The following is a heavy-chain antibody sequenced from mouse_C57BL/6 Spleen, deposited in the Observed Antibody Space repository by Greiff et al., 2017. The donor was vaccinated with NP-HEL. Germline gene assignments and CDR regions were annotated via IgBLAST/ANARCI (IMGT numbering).Heavy chain of an antibody. Sequence: VQLQQSGAELAKPGASVKLSCKASGYTFTSYWMHWVKQRPGQGLEWIGYINSSSGYTKYNQKFKDKATLTADKSSSTAYMQLSSLIYEDSAVYYCARMDYGSPFAYWGQGTLVTVSA. CDR3: ARMDYGSPFAY. V-gene: IGHV1-7*01. J-gene: IGHJ3*01. CDR2: INSSSGYT. D-gene: IGHD1-1*01. CDR1: GYTFTSYW.